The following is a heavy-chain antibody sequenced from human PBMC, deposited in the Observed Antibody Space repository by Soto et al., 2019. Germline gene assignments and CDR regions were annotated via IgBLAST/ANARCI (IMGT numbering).Heavy chain of an antibody. CDR2: INPNSGGT. Sequence: ASVKVSCKASGYTFTGYYMHWVRQAPGQGLEWMGWINPNSGGTNYAQKFQGRATMTRDTSISTAYMELSRLRSDDTAVYYCARDQFYEVTAPSWFDPWGQGTLVTVSS. J-gene: IGHJ5*02. V-gene: IGHV1-2*02. CDR3: ARDQFYEVTAPSWFDP. CDR1: GYTFTGYY. D-gene: IGHD2-21*02.